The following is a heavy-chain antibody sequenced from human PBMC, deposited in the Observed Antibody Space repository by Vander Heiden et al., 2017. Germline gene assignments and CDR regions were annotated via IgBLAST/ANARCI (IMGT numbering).Heavy chain of an antibody. J-gene: IGHJ3*02. CDR2: ISWNSGSI. CDR1: GFTFDDSD. D-gene: IGHD1-26*01. V-gene: IGHV3-9*01. Sequence: EVQLVESGGGLVQPGRSLRLSCAASGFTFDDSDMHWVRQAPGKGLEWVSGISWNSGSIGYADSVKGRFTISRDNAKNSLYLQMNSLRAEDTALYYCAKGISGSYLDAFDIWGQGTMVTVSS. CDR3: AKGISGSYLDAFDI.